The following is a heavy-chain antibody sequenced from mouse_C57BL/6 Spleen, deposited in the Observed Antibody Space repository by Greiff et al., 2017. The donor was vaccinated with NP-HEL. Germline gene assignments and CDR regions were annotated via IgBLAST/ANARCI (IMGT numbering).Heavy chain of an antibody. Sequence: VQLQQSGPELVKPGASVKMSCKASGYTFTDYNMHWVKQSHGKSLEWIGYINPNNGGTSYNQKFKGKATLTVNKSSSTAYMELRSLTSEDSAVYYCASGGYGSSYDAMDYWGQGTSVTVSS. CDR1: GYTFTDYN. D-gene: IGHD1-1*01. CDR3: ASGGYGSSYDAMDY. CDR2: INPNNGGT. J-gene: IGHJ4*01. V-gene: IGHV1-22*01.